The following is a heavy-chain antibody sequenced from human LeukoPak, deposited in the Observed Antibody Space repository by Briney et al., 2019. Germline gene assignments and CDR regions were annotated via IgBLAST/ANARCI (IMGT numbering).Heavy chain of an antibody. J-gene: IGHJ4*02. Sequence: QSGGSLRLSCAASGFTFSSCGMHWVRQAPGKGLEWVAVISYDGSNKYYADSVKGRFTISRDNSKNTLYLQMNSLRAEDTAVYYCAKITQGPLGYWGQGTLVTVSS. CDR2: ISYDGSNK. CDR1: GFTFSSCG. CDR3: AKITQGPLGY. V-gene: IGHV3-30*18. D-gene: IGHD3-16*01.